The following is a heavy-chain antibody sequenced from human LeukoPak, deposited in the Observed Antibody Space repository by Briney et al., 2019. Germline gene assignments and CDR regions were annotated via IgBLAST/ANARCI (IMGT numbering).Heavy chain of an antibody. CDR2: IYHSGST. CDR3: ASDRPPYDSSGYSHYGMDV. J-gene: IGHJ6*02. Sequence: SGTLSLTCTVSGYSISSGYYWGWIRQPPGKGLEWIGSIYHSGSTYYNPSLKSRVTISVDTSKNQFSLKLSSVTAADTAVYYCASDRPPYDSSGYSHYGMDVWGQGTTLTVSS. D-gene: IGHD3-22*01. CDR1: GYSISSGYY. V-gene: IGHV4-38-2*02.